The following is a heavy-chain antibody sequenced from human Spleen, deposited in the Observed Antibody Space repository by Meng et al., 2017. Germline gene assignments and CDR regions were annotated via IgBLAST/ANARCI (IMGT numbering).Heavy chain of an antibody. CDR2: ISPDGSST. CDR1: GFTLRDYW. D-gene: IGHD5-12*01. CDR3: SKDYTGSDDY. J-gene: IGHJ4*02. Sequence: VQLVESGGGLVKPGGSLRLSCAASGFTLRDYWMHWVRQVPGKGLVWVSRISPDGSSTSYADSVKGRFTISRDNAKNTLYLQMTSLRAEDTAVYYCSKDYTGSDDYWGQGTLVTVSS. V-gene: IGHV3-74*01.